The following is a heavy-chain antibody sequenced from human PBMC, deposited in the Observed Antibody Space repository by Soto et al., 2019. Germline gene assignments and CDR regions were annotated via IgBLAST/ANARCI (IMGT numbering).Heavy chain of an antibody. CDR3: ARVGRGHGRAYCSGGTCVPDY. J-gene: IGHJ4*02. Sequence: QVQLQESGPGLVEPSETLSLTCTVSGDSISTNSYYWGWIRQPPGEGLEWIGSIFHSGSTYYNPSFKGRVTIAVDTSKNPSSLKLRFVTAADTAVYYCARVGRGHGRAYCSGGTCVPDYWGQGTLVTVS. V-gene: IGHV4-39*01. D-gene: IGHD2-15*01. CDR1: GDSISTNSYY. CDR2: IFHSGST.